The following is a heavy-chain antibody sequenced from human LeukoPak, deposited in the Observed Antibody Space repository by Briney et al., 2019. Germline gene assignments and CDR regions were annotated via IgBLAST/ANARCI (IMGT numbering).Heavy chain of an antibody. V-gene: IGHV3-30*02. J-gene: IGHJ3*02. CDR3: ASGVWFGELGAFDI. D-gene: IGHD3-10*01. CDR2: IRYDGSNK. Sequence: GGFLRLSCAASGFTFSSYGMHWVRQAPGKGLEWVAFIRYDGSNKYYADSVKGRFTISRDNSKNTLYLQMNSLRAEDTAVYYCASGVWFGELGAFDIWGQGTMVTVSS. CDR1: GFTFSSYG.